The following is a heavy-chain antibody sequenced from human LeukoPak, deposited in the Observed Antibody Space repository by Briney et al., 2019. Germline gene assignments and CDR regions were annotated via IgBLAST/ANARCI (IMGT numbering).Heavy chain of an antibody. CDR3: ARVSAAAPYHFDY. D-gene: IGHD6-13*01. CDR1: GGSISSYY. Sequence: SETLSLTCTVSGGSISSYYWSWIRQPPGKGLEWIGYIYYSGSTNYNPSLKSRVTISVDTSKNQFSLKLSSVTAADTAVYYCARVSAAAPYHFDYWGQGTLVTVSS. CDR2: IYYSGST. J-gene: IGHJ4*02. V-gene: IGHV4-59*01.